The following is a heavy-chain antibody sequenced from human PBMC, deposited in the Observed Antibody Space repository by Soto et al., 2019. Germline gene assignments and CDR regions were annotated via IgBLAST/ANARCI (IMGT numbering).Heavy chain of an antibody. D-gene: IGHD2-15*01. CDR3: ARVGGCSGGSCYSGIGWFDP. Sequence: ASVKVSCKASGYTFTSYGISWVRQAPGQGLEWMGWISAYNGNTNYAQKLQGRVTMTTDTSTSTAYMELRSLRSDDTAVYYCARVGGCSGGSCYSGIGWFDPWGQGTLVTVSS. J-gene: IGHJ5*02. V-gene: IGHV1-18*01. CDR1: GYTFTSYG. CDR2: ISAYNGNT.